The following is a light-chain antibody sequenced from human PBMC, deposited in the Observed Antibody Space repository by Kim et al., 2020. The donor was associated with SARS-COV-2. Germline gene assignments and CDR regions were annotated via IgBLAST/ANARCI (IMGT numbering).Light chain of an antibody. CDR1: RSSGY. CDR2: GVS. J-gene: IGKJ2*01. V-gene: IGKV3-20*01. CDR3: QQYGSSPYT. Sequence: LSLSPGETATLSCRGCRSSGYLAWSQQKRGQAPRLLIYGVSSRASGTPDRFSGSGSGTDFTLTISRLESEDFAVYYCQQYGSSPYTFGQGTKLEI.